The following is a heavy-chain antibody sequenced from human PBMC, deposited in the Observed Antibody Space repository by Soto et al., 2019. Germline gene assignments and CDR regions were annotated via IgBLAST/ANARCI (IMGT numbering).Heavy chain of an antibody. J-gene: IGHJ4*02. CDR3: AHRDSTGTTTYFDS. D-gene: IGHD1-1*01. CDR1: GFSFTTTIMG. V-gene: IGHV2-5*02. CDR2: IYWDGES. Sequence: GPTLVNPTEALTLTCTFSGFSFTTTIMGVGWTRQPPGKALEWLAIIYWDGESHYNPLLRSRLTLTEDTSKNQVVLTMTNMDPKDTDTYYCAHRDSTGTTTYFDSWGQGIQVTVYS.